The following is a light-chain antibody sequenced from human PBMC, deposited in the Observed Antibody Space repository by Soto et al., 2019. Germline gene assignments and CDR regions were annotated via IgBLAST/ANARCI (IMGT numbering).Light chain of an antibody. Sequence: AIQLTQSPSSLSAPVGDRVTITCRASQGISGALAWYQQKPGRAPTLLIYDASSLESGVPSRFSGSESGTDFTLTISSLQAEDFATYYCQQFHTYPVTFGQGTRLEIK. CDR2: DAS. CDR1: QGISGA. V-gene: IGKV1-13*02. CDR3: QQFHTYPVT. J-gene: IGKJ5*01.